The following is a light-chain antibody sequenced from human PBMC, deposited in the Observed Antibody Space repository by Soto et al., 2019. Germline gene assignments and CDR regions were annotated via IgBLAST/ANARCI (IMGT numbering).Light chain of an antibody. J-gene: IGKJ2*01. CDR3: QQSYSTPRT. CDR2: AAS. CDR1: QSISSY. Sequence: DLQMTQSPSSLSASVGDRVTITCRARQSISSYLNWYQQKPGKAPKLLIYAASSLQSGVPSRFSGIGSGTDFTLTISSLQPEDFATYYCQQSYSTPRTFGQGTKLEIK. V-gene: IGKV1-39*01.